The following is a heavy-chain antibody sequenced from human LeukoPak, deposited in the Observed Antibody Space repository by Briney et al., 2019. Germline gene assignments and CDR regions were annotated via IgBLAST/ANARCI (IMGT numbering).Heavy chain of an antibody. CDR1: GFTFGDYA. Sequence: GGPLRLSCTASGFTFGDYAMSWFRQAPGKGLEWVGFIRSKAYGGTTEYAASVKGRFTISRDDSKSIAYLQMNSLKTEDTAVYYCTRTYSGSYYDAFDIWGQGTMVTVSS. J-gene: IGHJ3*02. D-gene: IGHD1-26*01. V-gene: IGHV3-49*03. CDR2: IRSKAYGGTT. CDR3: TRTYSGSYYDAFDI.